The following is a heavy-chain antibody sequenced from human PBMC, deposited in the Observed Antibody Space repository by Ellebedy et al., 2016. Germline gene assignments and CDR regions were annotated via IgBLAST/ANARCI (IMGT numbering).Heavy chain of an antibody. J-gene: IGHJ6*02. V-gene: IGHV3-23*01. Sequence: GGSLRLSXAASGFTFSSYAMSWVRQAPGKGLEWVSAISGSGGSTYYADSVKGRFTISRDNSKNTLYLQMNSLRAEDTAVYYCAKDGSLLWFGEFFSDYYYGMDVWGQGTTVTVSS. CDR3: AKDGSLLWFGEFFSDYYYGMDV. D-gene: IGHD3-10*01. CDR1: GFTFSSYA. CDR2: ISGSGGST.